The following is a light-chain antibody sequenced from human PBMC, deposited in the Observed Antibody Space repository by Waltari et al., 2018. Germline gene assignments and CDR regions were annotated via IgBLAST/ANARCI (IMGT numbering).Light chain of an antibody. V-gene: IGLV1-40*01. CDR2: GNN. J-gene: IGLJ2*01. CDR1: TSNIGAGPD. CDR3: QSFDNMLSGGVV. Sequence: QSVLTQPPSVSGTPGPRVTISCSGSTSNIGAGPDVPWYQHLPGTAPKLLIYGNNNRPSGVPDRFSGSKSGTSASLAITGLQADDEADYFCQSFDNMLSGGVVFGGGTKLAVL.